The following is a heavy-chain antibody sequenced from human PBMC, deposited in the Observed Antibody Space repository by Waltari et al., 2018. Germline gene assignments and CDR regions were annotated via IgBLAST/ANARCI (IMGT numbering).Heavy chain of an antibody. CDR1: GLPFNNYW. CDR3: ARDVLGGHFDY. D-gene: IGHD3-10*02. V-gene: IGHV3-7*01. CDR2: IKQDGSEL. J-gene: IGHJ4*02. Sequence: DVQMVESGGGLVQPGWSLRLSCAAFGLPFNNYWLAWVRQAPGKGLEWVANIKQDGSELYYVDSVKGRFAISRDNAKNSVYLQMNSLTAEDTAVYYCARDVLGGHFDYWGQGTLVTVSS.